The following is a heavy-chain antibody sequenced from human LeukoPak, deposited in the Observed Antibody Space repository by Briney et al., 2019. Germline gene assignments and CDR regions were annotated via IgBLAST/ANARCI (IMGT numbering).Heavy chain of an antibody. Sequence: GGSLRLSCAASGFTFSSYWMSWVRQAPGKGLEWVANIKQDGSEKYYVDSVKGRFTISRDNAKNSLYLQMNSLRAEDTAVYFCARPLMTTVVHAYYYYYYGMDVWGQGTTVTVSS. J-gene: IGHJ6*02. D-gene: IGHD4-23*01. CDR3: ARPLMTTVVHAYYYYYYGMDV. V-gene: IGHV3-7*01. CDR1: GFTFSSYW. CDR2: IKQDGSEK.